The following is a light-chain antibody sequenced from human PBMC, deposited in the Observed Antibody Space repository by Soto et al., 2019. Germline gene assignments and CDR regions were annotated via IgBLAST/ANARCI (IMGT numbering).Light chain of an antibody. CDR1: QSVGSSN. CDR2: GAS. V-gene: IGKV3-20*01. CDR3: QQYGSSPIT. J-gene: IGKJ5*01. Sequence: TVLTQSPATLSLSPGEGATLSCRASQSVGSSNLAWFQQKPGQSPRLLIYGASSRATGVPDRFSGSGSGTDFTLTISGLEPEDFAVYYCQQYGSSPITFGQGTRLEIK.